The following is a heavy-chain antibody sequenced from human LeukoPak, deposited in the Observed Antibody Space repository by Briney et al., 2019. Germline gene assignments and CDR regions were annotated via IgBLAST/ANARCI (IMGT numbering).Heavy chain of an antibody. CDR1: GGSIVSYY. J-gene: IGHJ3*02. CDR2: IYYSGST. CDR3: ARDFKVDGSSGYYAFDI. D-gene: IGHD3-22*01. Sequence: SQTLSLTCTVSGGSIVSYYWGWTRQPPGKGLEWIGYIYYSGSTNYNPSLKSRVTISVDTSKNQFSLKMSSVTAADTAVYYCARDFKVDGSSGYYAFDIWGQGTMVTVSS. V-gene: IGHV4-59*01.